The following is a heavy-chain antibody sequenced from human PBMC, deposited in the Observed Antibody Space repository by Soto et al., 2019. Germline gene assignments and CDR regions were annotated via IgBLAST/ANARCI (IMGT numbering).Heavy chain of an antibody. J-gene: IGHJ4*02. D-gene: IGHD6-13*01. Sequence: GASVKVSCKASGFSPTTYAFSWVRRAPGEGLEWMGLISADTGEPRYAQKFQGRVAMTTDTSTRTAYMELRGLTSDDTAVYYCGVSAGLDFWGQGTRVTVSS. CDR3: GVSAGLDF. V-gene: IGHV1-18*01. CDR1: GFSPTTYA. CDR2: ISADTGEP.